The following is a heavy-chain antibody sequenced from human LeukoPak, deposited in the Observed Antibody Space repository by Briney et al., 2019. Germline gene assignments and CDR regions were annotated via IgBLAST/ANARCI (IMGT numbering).Heavy chain of an antibody. CDR1: GFTFSSYE. CDR2: ITSSGSTI. V-gene: IGHV3-48*03. Sequence: GGSLRLSCAASGFTFSSYEMNWVRQAPGKGLEWVSYITSSGSTIYYADSVKGRFTISRDNAKNSLYLQMNSLRAEDTAVYYCARDSPGGQWLVKRVPDGMDVWGTGTTVTVSS. D-gene: IGHD6-19*01. J-gene: IGHJ6*04. CDR3: ARDSPGGQWLVKRVPDGMDV.